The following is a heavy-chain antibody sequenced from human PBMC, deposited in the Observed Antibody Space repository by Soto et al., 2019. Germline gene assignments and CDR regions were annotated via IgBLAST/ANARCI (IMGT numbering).Heavy chain of an antibody. J-gene: IGHJ4*02. V-gene: IGHV1-2*02. D-gene: IGHD6-6*01. CDR1: GYTFTGYY. CDR2: INPNSGDI. CDR3: ARSLSTIGGRPDS. Sequence: ASVKVSCKASGYTFTGYYMHWVRQAPGQGLEWMGWINPNSGDIKYAQKFQGRVTMTRDTSTRTAYMEVSRLTSDDTAVYYCARSLSTIGGRPDSWGQGTLVTVSS.